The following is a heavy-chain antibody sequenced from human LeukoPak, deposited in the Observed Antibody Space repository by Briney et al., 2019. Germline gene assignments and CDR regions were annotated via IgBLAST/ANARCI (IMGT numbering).Heavy chain of an antibody. Sequence: PGGSLRLSCVASGFSFRKYSMSWVRQAPGQGLEWVSSITGREGNTYAADSVKGRFTISTDSSEDTLDLQMDSLRAEDTARYYCATSIHYLDRWDAFDVLGRGTMVIVSS. CDR2: ITGREGNT. J-gene: IGHJ3*01. CDR3: ATSIHYLDRWDAFDV. V-gene: IGHV3-23*01. CDR1: GFSFRKYS. D-gene: IGHD2-2*03.